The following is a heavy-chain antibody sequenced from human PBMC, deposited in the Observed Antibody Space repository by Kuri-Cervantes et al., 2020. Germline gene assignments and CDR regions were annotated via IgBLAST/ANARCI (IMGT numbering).Heavy chain of an antibody. D-gene: IGHD4-17*01. CDR1: GYTFTSYG. CDR3: ARAVATYGDYRRNFDY. J-gene: IGHJ4*02. Sequence: ASVKVSCKASGYTFTSYGISWVRQAPGQGLEWMGWISAYNGNTNYTQKLQGRATMTTDTSTSTAYMELRSLRSDDTAVYYCARAVATYGDYRRNFDYWGQGTLVTVSS. V-gene: IGHV1-18*01. CDR2: ISAYNGNT.